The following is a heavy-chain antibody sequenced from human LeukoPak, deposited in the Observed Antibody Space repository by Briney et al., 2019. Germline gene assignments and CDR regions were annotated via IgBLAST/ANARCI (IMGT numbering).Heavy chain of an antibody. J-gene: IGHJ3*02. D-gene: IGHD1-26*01. CDR2: IWYDGSNK. V-gene: IGHV3-33*01. Sequence: AGGSLRLSCAASGFTFSSYGMRWVRQAPGKGLEWVAVIWYDGSNKYYADSVKGRFTISRDNSKNTLYLQMNSLRAEDTAVYYCARDVGSYLGSAFDIWGQGTMVTVSS. CDR1: GFTFSSYG. CDR3: ARDVGSYLGSAFDI.